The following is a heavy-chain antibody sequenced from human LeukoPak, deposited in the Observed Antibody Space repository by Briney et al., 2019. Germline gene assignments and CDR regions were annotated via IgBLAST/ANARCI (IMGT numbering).Heavy chain of an antibody. D-gene: IGHD6-19*01. J-gene: IGHJ2*01. Sequence: GGSLRLSCAASGFTVSSNYMSWVRQAPGKGPEWVSVIYSGGSTYYADSVKGRFTISRDNSKNTLYLQMNSLRAEDTAVYYCARDRAAVAYWYFDLWGRGTLVTVSS. CDR3: ARDRAAVAYWYFDL. CDR2: IYSGGST. V-gene: IGHV3-53*01. CDR1: GFTVSSNY.